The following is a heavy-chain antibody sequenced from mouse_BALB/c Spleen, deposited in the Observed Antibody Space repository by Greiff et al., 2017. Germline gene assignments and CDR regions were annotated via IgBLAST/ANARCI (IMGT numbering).Heavy chain of an antibody. D-gene: IGHD1-1*01. CDR1: GFTFSSYG. CDR3: ATHYGSSPFDY. Sequence: EVQLVESGGDLVKPGGSLKLSCAASGFTFSSYGMSWVRQTPDKRLEWVATISSGGSYTYYPDSVKGRFTISRDNAKNTLYLQMSSLKSEDTAMYYCATHYGSSPFDYWGQGTLVTVSA. V-gene: IGHV5-6*01. CDR2: ISSGGSYT. J-gene: IGHJ3*01.